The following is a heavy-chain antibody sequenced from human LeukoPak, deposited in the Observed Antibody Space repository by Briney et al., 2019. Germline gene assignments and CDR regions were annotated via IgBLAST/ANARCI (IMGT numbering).Heavy chain of an antibody. CDR3: ALLAVASDFDY. D-gene: IGHD6-19*01. Sequence: PGGSLSLSCTVSGFPFSVYEMNWVRQAPGKGLEWVSNIGSSGTPRYYAESVKGRFSIPRDNAENSLFLQMNSLRVEDTGIYYCALLAVASDFDYWGQGALVTVSS. CDR2: IGSSGTPR. V-gene: IGHV3-48*03. J-gene: IGHJ4*02. CDR1: GFPFSVYE.